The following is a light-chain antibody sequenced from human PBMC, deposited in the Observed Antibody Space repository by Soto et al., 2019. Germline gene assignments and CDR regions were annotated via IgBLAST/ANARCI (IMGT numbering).Light chain of an antibody. J-gene: IGKJ1*01. CDR2: GAS. CDR3: QQYGSSPWT. V-gene: IGKV3-20*01. Sequence: EIVLTQSPGTLSLSPGERATLSCRASQSVSSSWLAWYQQKPGQAPRLLIYGASGRATGIPDRVSGSGSGTDFTLTISRLETEDFAVYYCQQYGSSPWTFGQGTKVEIK. CDR1: QSVSSSW.